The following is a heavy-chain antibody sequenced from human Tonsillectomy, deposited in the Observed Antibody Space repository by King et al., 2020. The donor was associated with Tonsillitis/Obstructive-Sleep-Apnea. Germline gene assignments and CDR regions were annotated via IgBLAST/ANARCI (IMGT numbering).Heavy chain of an antibody. V-gene: IGHV3-64D*06. J-gene: IGHJ6*02. CDR3: VKGGDIVVVPAAHPYYYYGMDV. D-gene: IGHD2-2*01. Sequence: VQLVESGGGLVQPGGSLRLSCSASGFTFSSYAMHWVRQAPGKGLEYVSAISSNGGSTYYADSVKGRFTISRDNSKNTLDLQMSSLRAEDTAVYYCVKGGDIVVVPAAHPYYYYGMDVWGQGTTVTVSS. CDR2: ISSNGGST. CDR1: GFTFSSYA.